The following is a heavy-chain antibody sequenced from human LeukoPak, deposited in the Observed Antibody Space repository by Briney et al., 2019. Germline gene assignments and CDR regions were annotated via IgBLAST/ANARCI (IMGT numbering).Heavy chain of an antibody. J-gene: IGHJ4*02. CDR2: ISSSTLKI. CDR1: GFTFSKYA. V-gene: IGHV3-23*01. D-gene: IGHD3-10*01. Sequence: GGSLRLSCAASGFTFSKYAMTWVRQAPGKGLEWVSAISSSTLKIYYADSVKGRFTISRDSSKNTLHLQMNSLRAEDTAVYYCARVVSLSGIGYFDYWGRGTLVTVSS. CDR3: ARVVSLSGIGYFDY.